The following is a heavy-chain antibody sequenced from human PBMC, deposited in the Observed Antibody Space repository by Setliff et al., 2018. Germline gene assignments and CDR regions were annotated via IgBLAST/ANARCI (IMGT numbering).Heavy chain of an antibody. CDR2: IKQDGSEK. D-gene: IGHD2-2*01. V-gene: IGHV3-7*01. Sequence: GGSLRLSCAASGFTFSRYWMSWVRQAPGKGLEWVANIKQDGSEKYYVDSVKGRFTISRDNAKKSVYLQMNSLRAEDTAVYYCARDLAPPGSAYEKNGEKGGYCSTTSCDSWGQGTLVTVSS. CDR1: GFTFSRYW. J-gene: IGHJ5*01. CDR3: ARDLAPPGSAYEKNGEKGGYCSTTSCDS.